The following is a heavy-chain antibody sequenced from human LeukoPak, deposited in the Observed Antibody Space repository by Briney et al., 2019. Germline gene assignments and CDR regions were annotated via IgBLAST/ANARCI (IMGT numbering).Heavy chain of an antibody. V-gene: IGHV1-18*01. CDR1: GYTFTSYG. CDR2: ISAYNGNT. J-gene: IGHJ4*02. Sequence: GASVKVSCKASGYTFTSYGISWVRQAPGQGLVWMGWISAYNGNTNYAQKLQGRVTMTTDTSTSTAYMELRSLRSDDTAVYYCAREGYCSSTSCPNDIDYWGQGTLVTVSS. D-gene: IGHD2-2*01. CDR3: AREGYCSSTSCPNDIDY.